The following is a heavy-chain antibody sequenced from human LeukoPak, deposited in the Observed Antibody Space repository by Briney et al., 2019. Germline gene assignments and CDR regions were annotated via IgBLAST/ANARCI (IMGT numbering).Heavy chain of an antibody. V-gene: IGHV6-1*01. CDR2: TYYRSKWYN. CDR3: ARERGGDGYSNEALDY. D-gene: IGHD5-24*01. J-gene: IGHJ4*02. Sequence: SQTHSLTCAISGDSVSSNGAAWNWIRQSPSRGLEWLGRTYYRSKWYNDYAVSVKSRITINPDTSKNQFSLQLNSVTPEDTAVYYCARERGGDGYSNEALDYWGQGTLVTVSS. CDR1: GDSVSSNGAA.